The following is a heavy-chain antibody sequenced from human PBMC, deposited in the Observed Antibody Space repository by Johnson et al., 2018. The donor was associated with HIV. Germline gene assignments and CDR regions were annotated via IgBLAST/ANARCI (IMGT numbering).Heavy chain of an antibody. D-gene: IGHD4-23*01. Sequence: QVQLVESGGGVVQPGRSLRLSCVASGFTFSTYAMHWVRQAPGKGLEWVAVISYDGSKRYYADSVRGRFTISRDNSKNTLYLQVNGLRVEDTAVFYCASGEDYGGNYGALDIWGQGTMVTVSS. CDR1: GFTFSTYA. CDR2: ISYDGSKR. V-gene: IGHV3-30*04. CDR3: ASGEDYGGNYGALDI. J-gene: IGHJ3*02.